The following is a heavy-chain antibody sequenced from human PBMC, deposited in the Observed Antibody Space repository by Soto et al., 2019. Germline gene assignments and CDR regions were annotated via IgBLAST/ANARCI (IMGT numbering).Heavy chain of an antibody. CDR2: ISGSGDRT. CDR1: GFTFSNYA. D-gene: IGHD3-3*01. Sequence: EVQLLNSGGGLVQPGASLRLSCAASGFTFSNYALSWVRQAPGKGLEWVSGISGSGDRTYYADSLKGRFTISRDNAKNTLYLHMNTLRVEDTAVYYCAKAPTIFGVIYFDYWGQGTLVTVSS. CDR3: AKAPTIFGVIYFDY. J-gene: IGHJ4*02. V-gene: IGHV3-23*01.